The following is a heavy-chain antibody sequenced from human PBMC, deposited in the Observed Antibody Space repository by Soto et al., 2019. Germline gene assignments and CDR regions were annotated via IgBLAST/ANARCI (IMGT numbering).Heavy chain of an antibody. V-gene: IGHV3-23*01. CDR1: GFTLKSYN. CDR2: IPGSGSSP. Sequence: GYLRLSCAASGFTLKSYNKAWVRQAPGKGLEWVSSIPGSGSSPSYADSVQGRFIIYRDNSRTTLSLQMNSLRAEDTATYYCAKARCTGNSCYVPDYWGHGSLVTVSS. CDR3: AKARCTGNSCYVPDY. J-gene: IGHJ4*01. D-gene: IGHD2-8*02.